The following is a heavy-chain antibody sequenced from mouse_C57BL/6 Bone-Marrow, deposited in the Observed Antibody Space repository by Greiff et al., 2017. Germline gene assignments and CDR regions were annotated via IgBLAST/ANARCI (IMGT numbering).Heavy chain of an antibody. V-gene: IGHV1-81*01. Sequence: VQLQQSGAELARPGASVTLSCKASGYTFTSYGISWVKQRPGQGLEWIGEIYPRSGNTYYNEKFKGKATLTADKSSSTAYMELRSLTAEDPAVYGCARGGLLWLRRGLDYWGQGTTLTVSS. D-gene: IGHD2-2*01. CDR1: GYTFTSYG. CDR2: IYPRSGNT. CDR3: ARGGLLWLRRGLDY. J-gene: IGHJ2*01.